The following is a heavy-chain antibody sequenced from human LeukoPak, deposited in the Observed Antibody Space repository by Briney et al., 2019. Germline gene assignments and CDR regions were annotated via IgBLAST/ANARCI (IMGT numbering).Heavy chain of an antibody. D-gene: IGHD6-19*01. Sequence: GGSLRLSCAASGFTFSSYAMSWVRQAPGKGLEWVSATSGSGGSTYYADSVKGRFTISRDNSKNTLYLQMNSLRAEDTAVYYCAKDLRAVAGTGTFGYWGQGTLVTVSS. CDR1: GFTFSSYA. J-gene: IGHJ4*02. CDR2: TSGSGGST. CDR3: AKDLRAVAGTGTFGY. V-gene: IGHV3-23*01.